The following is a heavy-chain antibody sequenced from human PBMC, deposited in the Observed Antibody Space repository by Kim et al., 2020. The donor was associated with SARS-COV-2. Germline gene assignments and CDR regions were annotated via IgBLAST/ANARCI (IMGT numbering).Heavy chain of an antibody. CDR1: GGSISSSSYY. CDR2: IYYSGST. Sequence: SETLSLTCTVSGGSISSSSYYWGWIRQPPGKGLEWIGSIYYSGSTYYNPSLKSRVTISVDTSKNQFSLKLSSVTAADTAVYYCARDSGGQLVANWFDPWGQGTLVTVSS. J-gene: IGHJ5*02. CDR3: ARDSGGQLVANWFDP. D-gene: IGHD6-6*01. V-gene: IGHV4-39*07.